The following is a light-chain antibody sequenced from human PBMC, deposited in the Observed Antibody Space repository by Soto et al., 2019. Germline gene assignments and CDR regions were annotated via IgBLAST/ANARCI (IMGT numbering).Light chain of an antibody. J-gene: IGKJ2*01. CDR2: GAS. Sequence: EIVLTQSPGTLSLSPGERATLSCRASQSVSSSYLAWYQQKPGQAPRLLIYGASSRATGIPDRFSGSGSGTDFTLTSSRLESEGFAVYYCQQYGSSPPYTFGQGTKLEIK. CDR1: QSVSSSY. CDR3: QQYGSSPPYT. V-gene: IGKV3-20*01.